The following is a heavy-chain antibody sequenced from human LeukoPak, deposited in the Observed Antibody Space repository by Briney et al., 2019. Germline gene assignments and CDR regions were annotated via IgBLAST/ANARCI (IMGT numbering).Heavy chain of an antibody. J-gene: IGHJ4*02. CDR2: IKHDGSEK. CDR3: ARVSSGYFDY. D-gene: IGHD3-22*01. Sequence: GGSLRLSCAASGFTFSSYWMSWVRQAPGKGLEWVANIKHDGSEKYYVDSVKGRFTISRDNAKNSLYLQMNSPRVEDTAVYYCARVSSGYFDYWGQGTLVTVSS. CDR1: GFTFSSYW. V-gene: IGHV3-7*03.